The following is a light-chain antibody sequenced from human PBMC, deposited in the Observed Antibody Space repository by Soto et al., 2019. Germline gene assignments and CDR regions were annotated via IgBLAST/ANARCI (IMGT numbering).Light chain of an antibody. Sequence: DIQMTQSPSSLSASAGDRVTITCRASQSISSYLNWYPKKPGKAPKLLIYAASSLQSGVPSRFSGSGSGTDFNLTISSLQTEDFATYECQQRYSTTWTFCQGTKVDIK. CDR2: AAS. J-gene: IGKJ1*01. CDR3: QQRYSTTWT. CDR1: QSISSY. V-gene: IGKV1-39*01.